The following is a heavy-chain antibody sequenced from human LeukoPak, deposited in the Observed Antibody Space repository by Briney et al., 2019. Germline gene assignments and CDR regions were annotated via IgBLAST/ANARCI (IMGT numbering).Heavy chain of an antibody. D-gene: IGHD3-10*01. CDR2: ISTSSSTI. CDR3: ARAGAYGSGSYRAYYFDY. J-gene: IGHJ4*02. Sequence: GGSLRLSCAASGFTFSSYSMNWVRQAPGKGLEWISYVSYISTSSSTIYYADSVKGRFTISRDNAKSSLYLQMNSLRAEDTAVYFCARAGAYGSGSYRAYYFDYWGQGTLVTVSS. V-gene: IGHV3-48*04. CDR1: GFTFSSYS.